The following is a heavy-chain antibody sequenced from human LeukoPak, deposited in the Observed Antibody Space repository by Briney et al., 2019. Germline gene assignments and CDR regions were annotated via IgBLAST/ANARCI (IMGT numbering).Heavy chain of an antibody. CDR3: ARAPRSDYFDY. CDR2: IYHSGST. J-gene: IGHJ4*02. CDR1: GGSFSGYY. Sequence: SETLSLTCAVYGGSFSGYYWSWLRQPPGKGLEWIGSIYHSGSTYYYPSLKSRVTISVDMSKNQLSLQLSSFNAADTAVYYCARAPRSDYFDYWGQGTLGTDSS. V-gene: IGHV4-34*01.